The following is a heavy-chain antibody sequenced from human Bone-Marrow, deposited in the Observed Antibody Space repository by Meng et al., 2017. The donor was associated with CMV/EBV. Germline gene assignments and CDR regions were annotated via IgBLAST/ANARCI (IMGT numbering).Heavy chain of an antibody. CDR2: ISYDGSNK. CDR1: GFTFSSYA. J-gene: IGHJ4*02. Sequence: GGSLRLSCAASGFTFSSYAMHWVRQAPGKGLEWVAVISYDGSNKYYADSVKGRFTISRDNSKNTLYLQMNSRRAEDTAVYYCLSPSNDYWGQGTLVTVAS. V-gene: IGHV3-30-3*01. CDR3: LSPSNDY.